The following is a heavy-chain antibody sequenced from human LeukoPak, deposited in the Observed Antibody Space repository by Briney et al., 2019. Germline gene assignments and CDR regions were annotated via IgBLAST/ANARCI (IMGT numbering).Heavy chain of an antibody. CDR1: GFTFSSYG. Sequence: GGSLRLSCAASGFTFSSYGMHWVRQAPGKGLEWVAVISYDGSNKYYADSVKGRFTISRDNSKNTLYLQMNSLRAEDTAVYYCAKRKGATGGYFDYWGQGTLVTVSS. D-gene: IGHD1-26*01. CDR3: AKRKGATGGYFDY. V-gene: IGHV3-30*18. CDR2: ISYDGSNK. J-gene: IGHJ4*02.